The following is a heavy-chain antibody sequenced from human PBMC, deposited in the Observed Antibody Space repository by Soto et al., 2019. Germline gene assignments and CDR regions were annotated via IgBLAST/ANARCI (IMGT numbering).Heavy chain of an antibody. J-gene: IGHJ5*02. Sequence: GASVKVSCKASGGTFSSYAISWVRQAPGQGLEWMGGIIPIFGTANYAQKFQGRVTITADKSTSTAYMELSSLRSEDTAVYYCARDLEGAYCSGGSCYSDWFDPWGQGTLVTVSS. CDR3: ARDLEGAYCSGGSCYSDWFDP. CDR2: IIPIFGTA. CDR1: GGTFSSYA. D-gene: IGHD2-15*01. V-gene: IGHV1-69*06.